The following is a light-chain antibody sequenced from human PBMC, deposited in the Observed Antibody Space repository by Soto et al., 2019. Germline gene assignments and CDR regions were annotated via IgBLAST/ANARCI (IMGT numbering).Light chain of an antibody. V-gene: IGKV3-15*01. Sequence: EIVMTRSPATLSVSPGERATLSCRASQNVGNNLVWYQQKPGQAPRLLIYGASTRAAGIPDRFSGSGSGTEFTLTISGLQSDDFAVYYCQQFNNWPPWTFGQGTKVEIK. J-gene: IGKJ1*01. CDR3: QQFNNWPPWT. CDR1: QNVGNN. CDR2: GAS.